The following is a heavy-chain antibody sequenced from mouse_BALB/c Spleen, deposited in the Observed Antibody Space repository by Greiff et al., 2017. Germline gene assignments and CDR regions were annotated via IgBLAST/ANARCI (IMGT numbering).Heavy chain of an antibody. V-gene: IGHV1S81*02. D-gene: IGHD2-4*01. CDR1: GYTFTSYW. J-gene: IGHJ4*01. CDR3: ARSLYDYDDAMDY. CDR2: INPSNGRT. Sequence: QVQLQQSGPELVKPGASVKLSCKASGYTFTSYWMHWVKQRPGQGLEWIGEINPSNGRTNYNEKFKSKATLTVDKSSSTAYMQLSSLTSEDSAVYYCARSLYDYDDAMDYWGQGTSVTVSS.